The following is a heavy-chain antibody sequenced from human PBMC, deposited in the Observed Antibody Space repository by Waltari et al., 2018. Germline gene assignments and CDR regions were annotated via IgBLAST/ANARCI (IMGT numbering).Heavy chain of an antibody. V-gene: IGHV3-23*01. D-gene: IGHD3-10*01. CDR2: ITIGGDTT. J-gene: IGHJ2*01. CDR1: GFTFNTHH. Sequence: EVQLLESGGGLVQPGGSLRLSCVASGFTFNTHHLTWVRQAPGSGPDWVSSITIGGDTTPYAASVKGRFAIPRANPTGSLFLQMTSLRGDDTAIYYCARVPRGYWFFDLWGRGTPVTVSS. CDR3: ARVPRGYWFFDL.